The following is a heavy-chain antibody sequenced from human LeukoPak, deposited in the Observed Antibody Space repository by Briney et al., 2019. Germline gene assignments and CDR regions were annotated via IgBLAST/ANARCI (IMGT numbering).Heavy chain of an antibody. D-gene: IGHD6-19*01. CDR1: GGSFRGYY. CDR2: INHSGST. J-gene: IGHJ4*02. CDR3: ARGKGSGWTFDY. V-gene: IGHV4-34*01. Sequence: PSETLSLTCAVYGGSFRGYYWTWIRQPPGKGLEWIGEINHSGSTNYNPSLKSRVTISVDTSKNQFSLKLSSVTAADTAVYYCARGKGSGWTFDYWGQGTLVTVSS.